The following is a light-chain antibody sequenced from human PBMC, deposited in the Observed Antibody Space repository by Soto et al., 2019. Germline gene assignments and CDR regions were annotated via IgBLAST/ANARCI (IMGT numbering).Light chain of an antibody. Sequence: NFMLTQPHSVSESPGKTVTIPCTGSSGSIASDYVQWFQQRPGSAPTTVIFEDNQRPSGVSDRFSGSVDSSSNSASLTISGLQTEDEADYYCQSYDRNNVNVVFGGGTKLTVL. J-gene: IGLJ2*01. V-gene: IGLV6-57*02. CDR2: EDN. CDR1: SGSIASDY. CDR3: QSYDRNNVNVV.